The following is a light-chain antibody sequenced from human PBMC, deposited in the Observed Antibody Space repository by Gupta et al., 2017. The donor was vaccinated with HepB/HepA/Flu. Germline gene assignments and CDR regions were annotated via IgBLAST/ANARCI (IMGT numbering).Light chain of an antibody. J-gene: IGLJ2*01. CDR1: CSNIGAGYD. CDR2: GNS. Sequence: QSVLTQPPSVSGAPGQRVTLSCTGSCSNIGAGYDVHWYQQLPGTAPKLLIYGNSNRPSGVPDRFSGSKSGTSASLAITGLQAEDEADYYCQSYDSSLSVHVVFGGGTKLTVL. V-gene: IGLV1-40*01. CDR3: QSYDSSLSVHVV.